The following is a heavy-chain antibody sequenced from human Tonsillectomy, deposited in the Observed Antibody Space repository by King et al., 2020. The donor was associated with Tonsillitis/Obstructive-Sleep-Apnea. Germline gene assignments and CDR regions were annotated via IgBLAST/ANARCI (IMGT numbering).Heavy chain of an antibody. CDR3: ATVENDAADF. J-gene: IGHJ3*01. CDR1: PYTFTAYY. D-gene: IGHD1-1*01. Sequence: VQLVQSGAEVKKPGASVKVSCNASPYTFTAYYMHWVRQAPGQGLEWMGRINPNSGDTNYAQKFQGRVTVTRDASIYTAYMELRGLRYDDTAVYYCATVENDAADFWGQGTMVTVSS. V-gene: IGHV1-2*06. CDR2: INPNSGDT.